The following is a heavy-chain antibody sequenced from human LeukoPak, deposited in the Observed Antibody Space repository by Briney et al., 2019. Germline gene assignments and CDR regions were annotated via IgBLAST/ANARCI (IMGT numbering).Heavy chain of an antibody. CDR2: INHSGST. J-gene: IGHJ4*02. D-gene: IGHD6-13*01. V-gene: IGHV4-34*01. CDR3: ARGPGTWYYY. Sequence: GSLRLSCSASGFTFSSHAMYWVRQPPGKGLEWIGEINHSGSTNYNPSLKSRVTISIDTSKNQFSLKLSSVTAADTALYYCARGPGTWYYYWGQGTLVTVSS. CDR1: GFTFSSHA.